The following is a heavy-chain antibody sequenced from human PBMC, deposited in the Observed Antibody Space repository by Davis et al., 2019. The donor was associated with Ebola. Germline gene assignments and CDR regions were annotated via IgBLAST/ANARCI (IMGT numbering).Heavy chain of an antibody. D-gene: IGHD4-23*01. J-gene: IGHJ6*02. V-gene: IGHV1-69*04. Sequence: SVKVSCKASGGTFSSYAISWVRQAPGQGLEWMGTIIPILGIANYAQKFQGRVTITADKSTSTAYMELSSLRSEDTAVYYCARVTLTYGMDVWGQGTTVTVSS. CDR3: ARVTLTYGMDV. CDR1: GGTFSSYA. CDR2: IIPILGIA.